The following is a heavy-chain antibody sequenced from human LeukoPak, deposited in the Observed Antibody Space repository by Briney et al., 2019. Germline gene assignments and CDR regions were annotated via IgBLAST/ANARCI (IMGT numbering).Heavy chain of an antibody. CDR2: TSPSGTTI. CDR3: ARDPRGPDY. Sequence: GGSLRLSCAVSGFTFSRYEMSWVRQAPGKGLEWISYTSPSGTTIYYVDSVKGRFIISRDNAKDSLYLQMNSLRVEDTAVYYCARDPRGPDYWGQGTLVTVSS. J-gene: IGHJ4*02. CDR1: GFTFSRYE. V-gene: IGHV3-48*03.